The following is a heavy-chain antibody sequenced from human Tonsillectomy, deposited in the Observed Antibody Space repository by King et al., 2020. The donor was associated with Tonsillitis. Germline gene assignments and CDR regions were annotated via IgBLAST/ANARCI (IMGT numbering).Heavy chain of an antibody. J-gene: IGHJ6*02. D-gene: IGHD4-17*01. CDR1: GFTFSNYA. CDR3: ARRDGALDYYYYGMDV. V-gene: IGHV3-30-3*01. CDR2: ISFDGSNT. Sequence: VQLVESGGGVVQPGRSLRLSCAASGFTFSNYAMHWVRQAPGKGLEWVAVISFDGSNTEYADSVKGRFTIPRDNSKKTLYMQMNSLRAEDTAMYYCARRDGALDYYYYGMDVWGQGTTVTVSS.